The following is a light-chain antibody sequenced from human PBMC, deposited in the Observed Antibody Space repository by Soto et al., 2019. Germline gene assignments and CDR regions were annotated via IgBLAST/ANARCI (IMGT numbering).Light chain of an antibody. CDR1: QSVGSD. CDR3: QQYNNWPPYT. J-gene: IGKJ2*01. Sequence: EIVMTQSPATLSVSPGERATLSCRASQSVGSDLAWYQQRPGQAPRLVIFGASTRATGIPARFSGSGSGTEFTLTISSLQSEDLAVYYCQQYNNWPPYTFGQGTKLEMK. V-gene: IGKV3-15*01. CDR2: GAS.